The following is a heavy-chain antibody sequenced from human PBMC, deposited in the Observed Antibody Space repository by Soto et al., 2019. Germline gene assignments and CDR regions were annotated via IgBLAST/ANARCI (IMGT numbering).Heavy chain of an antibody. CDR3: ARNPPRGYYYYYYGMDV. CDR2: INAGNGNT. V-gene: IGHV1-3*01. J-gene: IGHJ6*02. D-gene: IGHD1-26*01. Sequence: GASVKVSCKASGYTFTSYAMHWVRQAPGQRLEWMGWINAGNGNTKYSQKFQGRVTITRDTSASTAYMELSSLRSEDTAVYYCARNPPRGYYYYYYGMDVWGQGTTVTVSS. CDR1: GYTFTSYA.